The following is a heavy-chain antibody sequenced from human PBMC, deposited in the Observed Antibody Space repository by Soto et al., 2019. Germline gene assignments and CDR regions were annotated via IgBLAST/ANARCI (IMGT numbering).Heavy chain of an antibody. CDR3: AREPMVRAAHGFDI. V-gene: IGHV1-2*02. Sequence: VQLVQSGAEVKKPGASVKVSCKASGYTFTGHYMHWVRQAPGQGLEWMGWINPNSVGTNYAQKFQGRVTMTRDTSISTAYMELSRLRSDDTAVYYCAREPMVRAAHGFDIWGQGTMVTVSS. CDR1: GYTFTGHY. CDR2: INPNSVGT. J-gene: IGHJ3*02. D-gene: IGHD3-10*01.